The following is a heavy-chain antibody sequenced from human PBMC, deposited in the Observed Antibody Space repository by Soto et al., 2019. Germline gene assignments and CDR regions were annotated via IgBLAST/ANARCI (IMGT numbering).Heavy chain of an antibody. CDR3: ARDLWGYCGADCYPLDV. J-gene: IGHJ6*02. V-gene: IGHV4-59*01. D-gene: IGHD2-21*02. Sequence: SETLSLTCTVSGGSISSYYWSWIRQPPGKGLEWIGYMYNTGSTIYNPSLKSRVTISVDTSKNQFSLKLNSVTAADTAVYYCARDLWGYCGADCYPLDVWGQGTAVTVSS. CDR2: MYNTGST. CDR1: GGSISSYY.